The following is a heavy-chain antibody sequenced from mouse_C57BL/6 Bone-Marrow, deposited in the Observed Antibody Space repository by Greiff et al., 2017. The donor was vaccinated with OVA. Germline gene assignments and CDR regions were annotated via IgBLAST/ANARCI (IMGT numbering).Heavy chain of an antibody. CDR2: IYPGSGST. CDR3: GGDYDEGAAWFAY. V-gene: IGHV1-55*01. Sequence: VQLQQPGAELVKPGASVKMSCKASGYTFTSYWITWVKQRPGQGLEWIGDIYPGSGSTNYNEKFKSKATLTVDTSSSTAYMQLSSVTSEDSAVYYCGGDYDEGAAWFAYWGQGTLVTVSA. CDR1: GYTFTSYW. J-gene: IGHJ3*01. D-gene: IGHD2-4*01.